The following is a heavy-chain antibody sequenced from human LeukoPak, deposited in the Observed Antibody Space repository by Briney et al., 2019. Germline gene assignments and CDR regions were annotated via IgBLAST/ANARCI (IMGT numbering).Heavy chain of an antibody. CDR1: GYTFTSYG. V-gene: IGHV1-18*01. D-gene: IGHD1-1*01. CDR2: ISAYNGNT. CDR3: ARDRNEAGFDY. Sequence: ASVKVSCKASGYTFTSYGISWVRQAPGRGLEWMGWISAYNGNTNYAQKLQGRVTMTTNTSTSTAYMELRSLRSDDTAVYYCARDRNEAGFDYWGQGTLVTVSS. J-gene: IGHJ4*02.